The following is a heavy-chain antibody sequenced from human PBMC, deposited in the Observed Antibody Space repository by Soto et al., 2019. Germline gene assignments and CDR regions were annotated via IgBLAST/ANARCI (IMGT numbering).Heavy chain of an antibody. CDR3: ARDQAILTGYYIAERPNWFDP. Sequence: GGSLRLSCAPSGFTFSNYWMSWVRQAPGQGLEWVSYISSSGSTIYYADSVKGRFTISRDNAKNSLYLQMNSLRAEDTAVYYCARDQAILTGYYIAERPNWFDPWGQGTLVTV. CDR2: ISSSGSTI. V-gene: IGHV3-11*04. CDR1: GFTFSNYW. J-gene: IGHJ5*02. D-gene: IGHD3-9*01.